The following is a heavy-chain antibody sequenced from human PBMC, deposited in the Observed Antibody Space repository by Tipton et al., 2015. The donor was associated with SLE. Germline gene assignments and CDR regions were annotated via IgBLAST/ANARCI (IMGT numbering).Heavy chain of an antibody. V-gene: IGHV5-51*03. J-gene: IGHJ5*02. D-gene: IGHD1-26*01. CDR1: GYTFTNYW. CDR2: IYPGDSNT. Sequence: QSGAEVRKPGESLKISCRGSGYTFTNYWIAWVRQMPGKGLEWMGSIYPGDSNTRYSPSFQGQVTISADMSISAAYLQWRSLKASDSAMYYCARLGGSHNWFDPWGQGTLVTVSS. CDR3: ARLGGSHNWFDP.